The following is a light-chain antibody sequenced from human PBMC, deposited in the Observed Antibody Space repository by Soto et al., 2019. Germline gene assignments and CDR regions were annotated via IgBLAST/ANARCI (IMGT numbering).Light chain of an antibody. J-gene: IGLJ2*01. CDR3: SSFARGDNPHVL. Sequence: QSALTQPPSASGSPGQSVTISCTGASSDVGGSDYVSWYQQLPGKAPKLILYEVTKRPAGVPDRFSGSKSGNTASLTVSGLQADDESYYYCSSFARGDNPHVLFGGWTKVTVL. CDR1: SSDVGGSDY. CDR2: EVT. V-gene: IGLV2-8*01.